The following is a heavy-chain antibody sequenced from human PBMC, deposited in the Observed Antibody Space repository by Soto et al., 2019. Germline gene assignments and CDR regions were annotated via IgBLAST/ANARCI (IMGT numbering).Heavy chain of an antibody. Sequence: AASVKVSCKASGYTFTSYGISWVRQAPGQGLEWMGWISAYNGNTNYAQKLQGRVTMTTDTSTSTAYMELRMLRSDDTAVYYCARDRAVVPAAIANFDYWGHGTLVTVSS. CDR2: ISAYNGNT. CDR3: ARDRAVVPAAIANFDY. D-gene: IGHD2-2*02. J-gene: IGHJ4*01. V-gene: IGHV1-18*01. CDR1: GYTFTSYG.